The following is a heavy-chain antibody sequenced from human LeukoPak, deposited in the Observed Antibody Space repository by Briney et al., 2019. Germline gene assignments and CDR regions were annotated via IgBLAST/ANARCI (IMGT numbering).Heavy chain of an antibody. CDR1: GYTFTSYD. CDR3: ATAYCSSTSCYRAYGMDV. D-gene: IGHD2-2*01. Sequence: ASVKVSCKASGYTFTSYDFNWVRQAPGQGPEWIGWMNPNSGTTGYAQKFQGRVTMTEDTSTDTAYVELSSLRSEDTAVYYCATAYCSSTSCYRAYGMDVWGQGTTVTVSS. J-gene: IGHJ6*02. CDR2: MNPNSGTT. V-gene: IGHV1-8*01.